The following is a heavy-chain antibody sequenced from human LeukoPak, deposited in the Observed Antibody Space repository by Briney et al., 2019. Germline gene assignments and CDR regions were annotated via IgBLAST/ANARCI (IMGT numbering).Heavy chain of an antibody. Sequence: GASVKVSCKASGYTFTGYYMHWVRQAPGQGLEWMGWINPNSGGTNYAQKFQGRVTITRNTSISTAYMELSSLRSEDTAVYYCARSSNLYCSGGSCYSLDAFDIWGQGTMVTVSS. J-gene: IGHJ3*02. CDR3: ARSSNLYCSGGSCYSLDAFDI. D-gene: IGHD2-15*01. V-gene: IGHV1-2*02. CDR2: INPNSGGT. CDR1: GYTFTGYY.